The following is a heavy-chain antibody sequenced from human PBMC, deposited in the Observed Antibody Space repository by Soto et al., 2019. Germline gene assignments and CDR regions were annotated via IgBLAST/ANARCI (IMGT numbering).Heavy chain of an antibody. D-gene: IGHD3-10*01. CDR3: ARGPPPATGALDI. J-gene: IGHJ3*02. V-gene: IGHV6-1*03. Sequence: SHTLSLTCAISGASVSSNSAAWNWIRQSPSRGLEWLGRTYYRSKWYNDYVVSVQSCISINPDTSKNQFSLQLNSVTPADTAVYYCARGPPPATGALDIWGQGTMLTVS. CDR1: GASVSSNSAA. CDR2: TYYRSKWYN.